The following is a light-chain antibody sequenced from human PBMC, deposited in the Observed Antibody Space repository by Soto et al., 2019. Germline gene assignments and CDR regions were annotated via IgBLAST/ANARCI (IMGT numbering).Light chain of an antibody. CDR2: EVS. CDR1: SSDVGGYNY. Sequence: QSALTQPASVSGSPGQSITISCTGTSSDVGGYNYVSWFQHHPGKAPKLIIYEVSYRPSGVSARFSGSKSGDTASLTTSGLQAEDEDDYYCSSFTNTITRYAFGTGTKVTVL. V-gene: IGLV2-14*01. CDR3: SSFTNTITRYA. J-gene: IGLJ1*01.